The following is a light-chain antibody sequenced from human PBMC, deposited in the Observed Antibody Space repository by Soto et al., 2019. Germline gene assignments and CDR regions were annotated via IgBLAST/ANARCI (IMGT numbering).Light chain of an antibody. CDR2: KAS. CDR3: QPYETYSRT. J-gene: IGKJ2*02. CDR1: QSISTW. Sequence: DIQMTQSPSTLSASVGDRVTITCRASQSISTWLAWYQHKPGKAPKLLIYKASSLEGGVPARFSGSGSGTEFTLTISSLQPDDFATYYCQPYETYSRTFGQGTKVETK. V-gene: IGKV1-5*03.